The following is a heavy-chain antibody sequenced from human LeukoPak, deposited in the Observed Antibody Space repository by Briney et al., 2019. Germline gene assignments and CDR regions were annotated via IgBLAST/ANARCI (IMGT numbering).Heavy chain of an antibody. J-gene: IGHJ4*02. CDR3: AEDSSPFTSAYFDS. CDR2: ISGSGGST. CDR1: GFTFSSYA. V-gene: IGHV3-23*01. D-gene: IGHD2-2*01. Sequence: GGSLRLSCAASGFTFSSYAMTWVRQAPGEGLEWVSAISGSGGSTYYADSVKGRFTISRDNSKNTLYLQMNSLRVEDSAVYYCAEDSSPFTSAYFDSWGQGALVTVSS.